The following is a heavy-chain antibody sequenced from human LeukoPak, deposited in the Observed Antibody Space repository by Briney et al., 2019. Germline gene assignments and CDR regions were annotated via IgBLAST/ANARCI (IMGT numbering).Heavy chain of an antibody. CDR3: ARVVYCSSTSSYVKGGNWFDP. Sequence: GGSLRLSCAASGCTFSSYWMQWVRQAPGKGLVWVSRINSDGSSTSYADSVKGRFTISRDNAKNTLYLKMNSLRAEDTAVYYCARVVYCSSTSSYVKGGNWFDPWGQGTLVTVSS. CDR2: INSDGSST. V-gene: IGHV3-74*01. J-gene: IGHJ5*02. CDR1: GCTFSSYW. D-gene: IGHD2-2*01.